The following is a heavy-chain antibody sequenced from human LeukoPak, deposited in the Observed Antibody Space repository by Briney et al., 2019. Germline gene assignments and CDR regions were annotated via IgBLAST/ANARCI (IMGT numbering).Heavy chain of an antibody. Sequence: AGGSLRLSCAASGFTFSSYAMSWVRQAPGKGLEWVSAISGSGGSTYYADSVKGRFSISRDNSKDTLYLQMNSLRAEDTAVYYCARLLAYGSGAEAFDYWGQGALVTVSS. CDR2: ISGSGGST. J-gene: IGHJ4*02. CDR1: GFTFSSYA. V-gene: IGHV3-23*01. CDR3: ARLLAYGSGAEAFDY. D-gene: IGHD3-10*01.